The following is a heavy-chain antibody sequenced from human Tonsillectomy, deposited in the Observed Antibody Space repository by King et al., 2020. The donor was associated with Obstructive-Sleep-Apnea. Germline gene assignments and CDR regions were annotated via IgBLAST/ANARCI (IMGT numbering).Heavy chain of an antibody. Sequence: QLVQSGPEVKKPGASVTVSCRASDYTFTTYGVSWVRRAPGQGLEWMGWISAYNGNTNYAQKLQGRVTMTTDTSTSTAYLELRSLRSDETAVYYCARDPFCGGDCYSAYYYFDLWGPGTLVTVSS. J-gene: IGHJ2*01. CDR2: ISAYNGNT. D-gene: IGHD2-21*02. V-gene: IGHV1-18*04. CDR3: ARDPFCGGDCYSAYYYFDL. CDR1: DYTFTTYG.